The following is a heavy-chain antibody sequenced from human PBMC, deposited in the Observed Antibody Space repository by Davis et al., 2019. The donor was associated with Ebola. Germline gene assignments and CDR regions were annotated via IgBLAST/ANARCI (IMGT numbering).Heavy chain of an antibody. D-gene: IGHD1-1*01. J-gene: IGHJ4*02. CDR3: ARDAVQLFNYYFDY. CDR2: IIPIFGTA. Sequence: SVKVSCRASGGTFSSYAISWVRQAPGQGLEWMGGIIPIFGTANYAQKFQGRVTITADKSTSTAYMELSSLRSEDTAVYYCARDAVQLFNYYFDYWGQGTLVTVSS. CDR1: GGTFSSYA. V-gene: IGHV1-69*06.